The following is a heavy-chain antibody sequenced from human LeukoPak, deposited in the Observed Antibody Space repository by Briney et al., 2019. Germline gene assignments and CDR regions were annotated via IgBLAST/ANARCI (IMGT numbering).Heavy chain of an antibody. Sequence: GGSLRLSCVASGFSFNTNAMTWVRQAPGKGLEWGSTISGSGGGGKTYCADYVKGRFTISRDYSRNTLFLQMTSLRVADTAVYYCARSKYCSGGSCYLWGYFDLWGRGTLVTVSS. V-gene: IGHV3-23*01. CDR1: GFSFNTNA. J-gene: IGHJ2*01. CDR3: ARSKYCSGGSCYLWGYFDL. CDR2: ISGSGGGGKT. D-gene: IGHD2-15*01.